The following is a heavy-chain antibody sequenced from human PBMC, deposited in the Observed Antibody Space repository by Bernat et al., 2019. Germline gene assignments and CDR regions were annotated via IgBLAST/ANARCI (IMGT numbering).Heavy chain of an antibody. Sequence: QVQLVESGGGVVQPGRSLRLSCAASGFTFSSYAMHWVRQAPGKGLEWVAVISYDGSNKYYADSVKGRFTISRDNSKNTLYLQMNGLRAEDTAVYYCARDGLGGSCYYWGQGTLVTVSS. V-gene: IGHV3-30*01. J-gene: IGHJ4*02. D-gene: IGHD2-15*01. CDR1: GFTFSSYA. CDR3: ARDGLGGSCYY. CDR2: ISYDGSNK.